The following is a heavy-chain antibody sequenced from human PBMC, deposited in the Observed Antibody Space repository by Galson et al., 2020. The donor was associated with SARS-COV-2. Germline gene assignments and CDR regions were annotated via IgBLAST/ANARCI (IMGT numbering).Heavy chain of an antibody. Sequence: EGSLRLSCAASGFTFSSYDMHWVRQATGKGLEWVSAIGTAGDTYYPGPVKGRFTISRENAKNSLYLQMNSLRAGDTAVYYCARARGYYDFWSGYYFAADYYYYYGMDVWGQGTTVTVSS. CDR3: ARARGYYDFWSGYYFAADYYYYYGMDV. V-gene: IGHV3-13*01. J-gene: IGHJ6*02. D-gene: IGHD3-3*01. CDR2: IGTAGDT. CDR1: GFTFSSYD.